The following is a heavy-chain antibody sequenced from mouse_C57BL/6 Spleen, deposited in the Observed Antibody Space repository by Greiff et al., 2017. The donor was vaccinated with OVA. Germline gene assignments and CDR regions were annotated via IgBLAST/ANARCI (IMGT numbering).Heavy chain of an antibody. Sequence: VMLVESGPGLVAPSQSLSITCTVSGFSLTSYAISWVRQPPGKGLEWLGVIWTGGGTNYNSALKSRLSISKDNSKSQVFLKMNSLQTDDTARYDCARINYGSSLYAMDYWGQGTSVTVSS. CDR1: GFSLTSYA. D-gene: IGHD1-1*01. CDR3: ARINYGSSLYAMDY. CDR2: IWTGGGT. V-gene: IGHV2-9-1*01. J-gene: IGHJ4*01.